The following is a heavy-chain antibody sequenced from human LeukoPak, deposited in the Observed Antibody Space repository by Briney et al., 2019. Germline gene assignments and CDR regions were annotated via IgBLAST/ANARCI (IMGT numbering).Heavy chain of an antibody. Sequence: PSETLSLTCTVSGGSISSGSYYWSWIRQPAGKGLEWIGRIYTSGSTNYNPSLKSRVTISVDTSKNQFSLKLSSVTAADTAVYYCARDHITIFGVVWGQGTLVTVSS. CDR3: ARDHITIFGVV. J-gene: IGHJ4*02. CDR1: GGSISSGSYY. V-gene: IGHV4-61*02. CDR2: IYTSGST. D-gene: IGHD3-3*01.